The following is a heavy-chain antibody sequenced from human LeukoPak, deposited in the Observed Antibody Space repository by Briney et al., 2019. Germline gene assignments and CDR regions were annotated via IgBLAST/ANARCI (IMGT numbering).Heavy chain of an antibody. V-gene: IGHV1-24*01. J-gene: IGHJ6*02. CDR3: ATAPYGRGVVNARIDYYYYGMDV. CDR1: GYTLTELS. D-gene: IGHD3-3*01. Sequence: ASVKVSCKVSGYTLTELSMHWVRQAPGKGLEWMGGFDPEDGETIYAQKFQGRVTMTEDTSTDTAYMELSSLRSEDTAVYYCATAPYGRGVVNARIDYYYYGMDVWGQGTTVTVSS. CDR2: FDPEDGET.